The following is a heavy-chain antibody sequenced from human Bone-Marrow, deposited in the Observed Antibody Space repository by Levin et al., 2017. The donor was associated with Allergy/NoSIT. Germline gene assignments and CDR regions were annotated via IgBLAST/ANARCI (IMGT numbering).Heavy chain of an antibody. V-gene: IGHV3-30*04. D-gene: IGHD2-15*01. J-gene: IGHJ6*02. CDR2: ISYDGSNK. CDR1: GFRLSSYA. CDR3: AVAAASYYGMDV. Sequence: GGSLRLSCAASGFRLSSYAMNWVRQAAGKGLEWVAVISYDGSNKNYADSVKGRFTISRDNSKNTLFLEMNSLRAEDTAVYYCAVAAASYYGMDVWGQGTKVTVSS.